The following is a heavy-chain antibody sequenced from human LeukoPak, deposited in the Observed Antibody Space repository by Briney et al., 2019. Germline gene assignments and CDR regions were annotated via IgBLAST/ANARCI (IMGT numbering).Heavy chain of an antibody. D-gene: IGHD4-17*01. CDR3: ARGDYGDFRVFYTLFDY. V-gene: IGHV5-51*01. Sequence: GESLKISCQGSGSPFTNYWIGWVRQMPGKGLEWMGIIYPGDSDTRYSPSFQGQVTISADKSISTAYLQWSSLKASDTAMYYCARGDYGDFRVFYTLFDYWGQGTLVTVSS. CDR1: GSPFTNYW. J-gene: IGHJ4*02. CDR2: IYPGDSDT.